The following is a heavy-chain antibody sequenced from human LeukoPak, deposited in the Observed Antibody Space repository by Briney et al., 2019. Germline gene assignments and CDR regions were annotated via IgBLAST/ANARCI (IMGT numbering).Heavy chain of an antibody. CDR1: GYSFTTYW. Sequence: GESLKISCRGSGYSFTTYWIAWARQMPGKGLEWMGMIHCGDSDTRYSPSFQGQVTISADKSINTAYLQWSSLKASDTALYYCARHDCWGSYCPGSNWFDPWGQGTLVTVSS. CDR2: IHCGDSDT. J-gene: IGHJ5*02. V-gene: IGHV5-51*01. D-gene: IGHD3-16*01. CDR3: ARHDCWGSYCPGSNWFDP.